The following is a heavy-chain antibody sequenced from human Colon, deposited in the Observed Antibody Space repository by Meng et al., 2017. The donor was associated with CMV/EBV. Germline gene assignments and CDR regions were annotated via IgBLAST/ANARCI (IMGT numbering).Heavy chain of an antibody. V-gene: IGHV3-30*04. CDR1: GFTFSAYA. CDR3: ARIPHSVLGVVIILYHLDY. Sequence: GESLKISCVVSGFTFSAYAMHWVRQAPGKGLEWVALISDDGSDEYYIDSVTGRFTISRDNSKSTLYLQMNTLRPEDTAVYYCARIPHSVLGVVIILYHLDYWGQGTLVTVS. J-gene: IGHJ4*02. CDR2: ISDDGSDE. D-gene: IGHD3-3*01.